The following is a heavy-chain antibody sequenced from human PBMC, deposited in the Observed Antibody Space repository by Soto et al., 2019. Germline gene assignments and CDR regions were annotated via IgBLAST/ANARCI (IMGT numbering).Heavy chain of an antibody. Sequence: QVQLEQWGAGLLKPSETLSLTCAVYGGSFRGYCWGWIRQPPGKGLEGIGEINHSGSTNYSPSLQSRVTISVGTSKNQFSLKLGSVIAADTAVYYCARRAIAVHSPLDSWGQGTLVTVYS. J-gene: IGHJ4*02. V-gene: IGHV4-34*01. CDR1: GGSFRGYC. CDR3: ARRAIAVHSPLDS. CDR2: INHSGST. D-gene: IGHD2-2*02.